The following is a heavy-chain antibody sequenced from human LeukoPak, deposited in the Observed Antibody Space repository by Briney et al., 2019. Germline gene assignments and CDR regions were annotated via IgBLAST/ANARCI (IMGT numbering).Heavy chain of an antibody. CDR3: ARAGYYYGSGSTHVDY. Sequence: SETLSLTCAVYGGSFSGYYWSWIRQPPGKGLEWIGEINHSGSTNYNPSLKSRVTISVDTSKKQFSLKLSSVTAADTAVYYCARAGYYYGSGSTHVDYWGQGTLVTVSS. CDR2: INHSGST. CDR1: GGSFSGYY. J-gene: IGHJ4*02. D-gene: IGHD3-10*01. V-gene: IGHV4-34*01.